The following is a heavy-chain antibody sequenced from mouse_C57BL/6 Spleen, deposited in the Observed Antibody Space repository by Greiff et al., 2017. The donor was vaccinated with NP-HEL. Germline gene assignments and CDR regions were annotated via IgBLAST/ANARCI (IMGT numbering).Heavy chain of an antibody. D-gene: IGHD4-1*02. CDR2: IDPETGGT. Sequence: VKLVESGAELVRPGASVTLSCKASGYTFTDYEMHWVKQTPVHGLEWIGAIDPETGGTAYNQKFKGKAILTADKSSSTAYMELRSLTSEDSAVYYCTRPTGNYAMDYWGQGTSVTVSS. V-gene: IGHV1-15*01. CDR3: TRPTGNYAMDY. J-gene: IGHJ4*01. CDR1: GYTFTDYE.